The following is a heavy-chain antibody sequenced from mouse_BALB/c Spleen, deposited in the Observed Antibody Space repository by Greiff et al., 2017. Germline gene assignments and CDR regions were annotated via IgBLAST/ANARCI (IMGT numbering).Heavy chain of an antibody. D-gene: IGHD4-1*02. CDR3: ARESPTGTWFAY. J-gene: IGHJ3*01. Sequence: QVQLQQSGPGLVQPSQSLSITCTVSGFSLTSYGVHWVRQSPGKGLEWLGVIWSGGSTDYNAAFISRLSISKDNSKSQVFFKMNSLQANDTAIYYCARESPTGTWFAYWGQGTLVTVSA. V-gene: IGHV2-2*02. CDR1: GFSLTSYG. CDR2: IWSGGST.